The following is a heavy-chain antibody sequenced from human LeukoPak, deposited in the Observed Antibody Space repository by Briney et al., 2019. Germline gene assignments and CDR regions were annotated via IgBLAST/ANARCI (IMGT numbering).Heavy chain of an antibody. CDR1: GYTFTGYY. V-gene: IGHV1-2*02. D-gene: IGHD1-14*01. J-gene: IGHJ6*03. Sequence: GASVKVSCKASGYTFTGYYMHWVRQAPGQGLEWMGWINPNSGGTNYAQKFQGRVTMTRDTSISTAYMELSRLRSDDTAVYYCARQPDYYYYYMDVWGKGTTATVSS. CDR2: INPNSGGT. CDR3: ARQPDYYYYYMDV.